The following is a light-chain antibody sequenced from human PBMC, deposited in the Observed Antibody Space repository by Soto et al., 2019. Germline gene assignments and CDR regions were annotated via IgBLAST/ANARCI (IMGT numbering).Light chain of an antibody. V-gene: IGKV1-5*03. J-gene: IGKJ2*01. CDR1: QSISSW. CDR2: KAS. CDR3: QQYNSYSYT. Sequence: DIQMTQSPPTLSAFVGDRVTITCRASQSISSWLAWYQQKPGKAPKLLIYKASSLQSGVPSRFSGSGSGTEFTLIINSLQPDDFATYYCQQYNSYSYTFGQGTKLEIK.